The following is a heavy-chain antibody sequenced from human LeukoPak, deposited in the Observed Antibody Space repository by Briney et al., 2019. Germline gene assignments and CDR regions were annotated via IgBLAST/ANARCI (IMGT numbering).Heavy chain of an antibody. CDR3: ARGRPGWFDP. CDR1: GGSFSGYY. CDR2: INHSGST. Sequence: WETLSLTCAVYGGSFSGYYWSWIRQPPGKGLEWIGEINHSGSTNYNPSLKSRVTISVDTSKNQFSLKLSSVTAADTAVYYCARGRPGWFDPWGQGTLVIVSS. J-gene: IGHJ5*02. V-gene: IGHV4-34*01.